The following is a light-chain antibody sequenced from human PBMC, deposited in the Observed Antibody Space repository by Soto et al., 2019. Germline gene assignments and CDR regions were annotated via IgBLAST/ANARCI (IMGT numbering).Light chain of an antibody. Sequence: DIQMTQSPSSLSASVGDRVTITCRASQSISSYLNWYPQKSWKTPKLLIYAASSLQSGVPSRFSGSGSGTDFTLTSSGLLPEDFANYDGEADYSTPRTFGQGNKVAIK. CDR1: QSISSY. J-gene: IGKJ1*01. CDR2: AAS. CDR3: EADYSTPRT. V-gene: IGKV1-39*01.